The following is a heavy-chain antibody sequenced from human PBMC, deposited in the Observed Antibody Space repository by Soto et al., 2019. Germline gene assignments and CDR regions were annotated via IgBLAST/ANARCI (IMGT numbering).Heavy chain of an antibody. Sequence: QVQLVQSGAEVKKPGSSVKVSCKASGGTFSSYAISWVRQAPGQGLEWMGGIIPIFGTANYAQKFQGRVTITEEESTSTAYMELSSLRSEDTAVYYCARDLVVVVPAAIPTDSYYYYYGMDVWGQGTKVTVSS. CDR3: ARDLVVVVPAAIPTDSYYYYYGMDV. CDR2: IIPIFGTA. J-gene: IGHJ6*02. V-gene: IGHV1-69*01. CDR1: GGTFSSYA. D-gene: IGHD2-2*02.